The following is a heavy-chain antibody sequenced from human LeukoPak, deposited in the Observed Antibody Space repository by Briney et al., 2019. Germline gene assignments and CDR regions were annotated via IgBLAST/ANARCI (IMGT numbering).Heavy chain of an antibody. J-gene: IGHJ3*02. CDR3: ARGNIVGVSAASRTGFNI. V-gene: IGHV1-2*02. CDR2: MNPNSGDT. Sequence: GASVKVSCKASGYSFTDYYMHWVRQAAGQGLEWMGWMNPNSGDTNDAQKFQGRVTMTRDTSISTAYMEMSRLTSDDTAVYYCARGNIVGVSAASRTGFNIWGQGTMVAVSS. CDR1: GYSFTDYY. D-gene: IGHD1-26*01.